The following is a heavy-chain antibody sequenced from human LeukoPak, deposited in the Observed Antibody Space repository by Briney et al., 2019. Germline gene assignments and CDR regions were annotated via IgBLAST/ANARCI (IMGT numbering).Heavy chain of an antibody. CDR3: ARDNYYSAMDV. CDR2: IYTSGST. V-gene: IGHV4-4*07. CDR1: AGSISNYY. Sequence: SETRSLTCTVSAGSISNYYSSWIRQPAGDGLEWIGRIYTSGSTNTNYNPSLKSRVTMSIDTSKNQFSLKLSSVTAADTAVYYCARDNYYSAMDVWGQGTTVTVSS. J-gene: IGHJ6*02.